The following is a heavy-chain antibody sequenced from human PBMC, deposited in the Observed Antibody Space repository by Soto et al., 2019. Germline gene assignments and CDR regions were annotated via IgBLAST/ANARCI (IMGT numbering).Heavy chain of an antibody. D-gene: IGHD5-18*01. V-gene: IGHV4-39*01. CDR1: GGSISSSSYY. CDR3: ARRPDTAMDLYYYYYGMDV. J-gene: IGHJ6*02. Sequence: SETLSLTCTVSGGSISSSSYYWGWIRQPPGKGLEWIGSIYYSGSTYYNPSLKSRVTISVDTSKNQFSLKLSSVTAADTAVYYCARRPDTAMDLYYYYYGMDVWGQGTTVTRLL. CDR2: IYYSGST.